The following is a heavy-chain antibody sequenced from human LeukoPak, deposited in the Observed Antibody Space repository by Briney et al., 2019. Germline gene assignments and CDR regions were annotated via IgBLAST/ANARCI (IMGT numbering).Heavy chain of an antibody. CDR2: ISGSGSPM. CDR3: ARDRGISAGSDFDY. Sequence: GGSLRLSCAASGFIFNNYEMNWVRQAPGKGLEWVSSISGSGSPMYYADSVKGRFIIPRDNAKDSVSLQMNSLRAEDTAVYFCARDRGISAGSDFDYWGQGTLVTVSS. D-gene: IGHD6-13*01. CDR1: GFIFNNYE. J-gene: IGHJ4*02. V-gene: IGHV3-48*03.